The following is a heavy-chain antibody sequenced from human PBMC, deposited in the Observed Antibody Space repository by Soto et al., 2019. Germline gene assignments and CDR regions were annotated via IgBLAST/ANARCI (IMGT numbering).Heavy chain of an antibody. Sequence: GGSLRLSCAASGFTLSRYTMHWVRQAPGKGLEWVALNSWDGGTSAYADSVKGRFTISRDNSKNTLYLQMNSLRAEDTAVYYCARDFRMATYAFDIWGQGTMVTVSS. CDR3: ARDFRMATYAFDI. CDR1: GFTLSRYT. CDR2: NSWDGGTS. D-gene: IGHD5-12*01. J-gene: IGHJ3*02. V-gene: IGHV3-43*01.